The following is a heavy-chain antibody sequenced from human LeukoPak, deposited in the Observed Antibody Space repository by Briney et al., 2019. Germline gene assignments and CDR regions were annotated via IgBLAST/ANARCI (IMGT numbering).Heavy chain of an antibody. CDR2: INHSGST. CDR3: ARETSQKGAHYMDV. D-gene: IGHD3-16*01. J-gene: IGHJ6*03. V-gene: IGHV4-34*01. CDR1: GGSFSGYY. Sequence: SETLSLTCAVYGGSFSGYYWSWIRQPPGKGLEWIGEINHSGSTNYNPSLKSRVTISVDTSKNQFSLKLSSVTAADTAVYYCARETSQKGAHYMDVWGEGTTITISS.